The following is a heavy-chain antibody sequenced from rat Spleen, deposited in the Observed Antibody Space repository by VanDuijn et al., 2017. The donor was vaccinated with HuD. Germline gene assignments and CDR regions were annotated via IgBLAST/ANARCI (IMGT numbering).Heavy chain of an antibody. CDR1: GFTFSNYY. D-gene: IGHD1-1*01. V-gene: IGHV5-25*01. CDR3: ASHRHYSVYVMDA. J-gene: IGHJ4*01. CDR2: ISPSGGST. Sequence: EVQLVESGGGLVQPGRSMKFSCAASGFTFSNYYMAWVRQAPTKGLEWVASISPSGGSTYYRDSVKGRFTVSRDNAKSTLYLQMDSLRSEDTATYHCASHRHYSVYVMDAWGQGASVTVSS.